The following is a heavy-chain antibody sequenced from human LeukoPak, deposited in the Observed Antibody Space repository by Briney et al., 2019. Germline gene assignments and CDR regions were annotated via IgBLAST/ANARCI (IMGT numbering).Heavy chain of an antibody. CDR3: ARYGSGWFVDS. CDR1: GCNFSTYS. CDR2: ISGSSTYI. J-gene: IGHJ4*02. Sequence: GGSLRLSCGASGCNFSTYSRNCIRQAPGKGLEWVSSISGSSTYIDYADSVKGRLTISRDNAENSLYLQMNSLRAEDTAVYYCARYGSGWFVDSWGQGTLVTVSS. V-gene: IGHV3-21*01. D-gene: IGHD6-19*01.